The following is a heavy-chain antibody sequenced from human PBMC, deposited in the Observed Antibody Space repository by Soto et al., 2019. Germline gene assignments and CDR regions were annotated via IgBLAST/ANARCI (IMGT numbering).Heavy chain of an antibody. D-gene: IGHD1-1*01. CDR3: ARHYPIGNNWNYFDY. CDR1: GGSRSSYY. Sequence: SQTLSVTCTVAGGSRSSYYWGWIRQPPGKGLEWIGYIFYSGSTNYNPSLEGRVTISVDTSKNQFSLKVSSVTAADTAVYYCARHYPIGNNWNYFDYWGQGTLVTVSS. J-gene: IGHJ4*01. CDR2: IFYSGST. V-gene: IGHV4-59*01.